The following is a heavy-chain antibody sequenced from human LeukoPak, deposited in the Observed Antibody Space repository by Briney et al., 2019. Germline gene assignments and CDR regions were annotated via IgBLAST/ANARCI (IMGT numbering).Heavy chain of an antibody. CDR1: GFTFSSYG. CDR3: ARSDVVVVPAAAYYYYGIDV. D-gene: IGHD2-2*01. J-gene: IGHJ6*02. CDR2: IWYDGSNK. Sequence: GGSLRLSCAASGFTFSSYGMHWVRQAPGKGLEWVAVIWYDGSNKYHADSVKGRFTISRDNSKNTLYLQMNSLRAEDTAVYYCARSDVVVVPAAAYYYYGIDVWGQGTTVTVSS. V-gene: IGHV3-33*01.